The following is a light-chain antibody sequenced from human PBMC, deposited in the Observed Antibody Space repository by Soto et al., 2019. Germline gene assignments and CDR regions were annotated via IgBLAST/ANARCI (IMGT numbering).Light chain of an antibody. CDR1: QKISNKY. CDR3: QQYDLGFT. V-gene: IGKV3-20*01. Sequence: IVLTQSPAILSLSPGERATLSCRASQKISNKYLAWYQQKPDQAPRLLIFGASTRASGTPDRFSGRGSGTDFTLTISRLEPEDFALYYCQQYDLGFTFGPGTKVDIK. CDR2: GAS. J-gene: IGKJ3*01.